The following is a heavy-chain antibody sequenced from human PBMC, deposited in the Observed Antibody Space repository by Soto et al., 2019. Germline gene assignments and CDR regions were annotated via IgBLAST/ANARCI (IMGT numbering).Heavy chain of an antibody. V-gene: IGHV3-23*01. CDR2: ITSANYP. CDR3: AKTDKYNSQSSGWANRFDH. J-gene: IGHJ4*02. D-gene: IGHD6-19*01. Sequence: EVQLLESGGGFIQPGGSLRLFCAASGFTFSNYAMTWVRQAPGKGLEWVSTITSANYPFYGDIVKGRFTISRDNSKNTLYLQMNSLRAEDTAVYYCAKTDKYNSQSSGWANRFDHWGQGTLVTVSS. CDR1: GFTFSNYA.